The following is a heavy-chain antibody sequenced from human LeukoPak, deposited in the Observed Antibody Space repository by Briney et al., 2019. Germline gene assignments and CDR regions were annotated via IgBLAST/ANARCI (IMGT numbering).Heavy chain of an antibody. Sequence: PSETLSLTCTVSGCSISTYYWSWARQPPGKGLEWIGYVYHTGRTHYNPSLKSRVSISVDTSKNQFSLEVSSMTAADTAGYFCARGEFWSGSPAHWGQGILVTVSS. CDR2: VYHTGRT. CDR1: GCSISTYY. J-gene: IGHJ4*02. D-gene: IGHD3-3*01. V-gene: IGHV4-59*01. CDR3: ARGEFWSGSPAH.